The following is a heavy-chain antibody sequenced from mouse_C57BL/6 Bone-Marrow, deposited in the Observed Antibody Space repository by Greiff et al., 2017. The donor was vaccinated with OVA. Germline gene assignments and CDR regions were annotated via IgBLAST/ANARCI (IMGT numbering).Heavy chain of an antibody. J-gene: IGHJ3*01. CDR3: TTGYYGSSYGFAY. CDR1: GFNIKDDY. CDR2: IDPENGDT. D-gene: IGHD1-1*01. Sequence: VQLQQSGAQLVRPGASVKLSCTASGFNIKDDYMHWVKQRPEQGLEWIGWIDPENGDTEYASKFQGKATITADTSSNTADLQRSSLTSEDTAVYYCTTGYYGSSYGFAYWGQGTLVTVSA. V-gene: IGHV14-4*01.